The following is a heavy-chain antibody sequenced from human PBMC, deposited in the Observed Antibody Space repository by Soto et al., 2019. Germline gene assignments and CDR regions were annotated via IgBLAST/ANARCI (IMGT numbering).Heavy chain of an antibody. CDR3: AMAYCSSTSCYAQYYYYYMDV. D-gene: IGHD2-2*01. CDR2: INPSGGST. V-gene: IGHV1-46*01. J-gene: IGHJ6*03. Sequence: ASVKVSCKASGYTFTSYYMHWVRQAPGQGLEWMGIINPSGGSTSYAQKFQGRVTMTRDTSTSTVYMELSSLRSEDTAVYYCAMAYCSSTSCYAQYYYYYMDVWGKGTTVTVS. CDR1: GYTFTSYY.